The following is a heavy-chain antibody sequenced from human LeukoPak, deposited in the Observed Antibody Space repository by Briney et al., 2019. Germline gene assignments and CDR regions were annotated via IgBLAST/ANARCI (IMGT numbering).Heavy chain of an antibody. J-gene: IGHJ4*02. CDR2: INHSGST. Sequence: SETLSLTCAVYGGSFSGYYWSWIRQPPGKGLEWIGEINHSGSTNYNPSLKSRVTISVDTSKNQFSLKLSSVTAVDTAVYYCANHYYDSSGYYYFYYWGQGTLVTVSS. D-gene: IGHD3-22*01. CDR3: ANHYYDSSGYYYFYY. CDR1: GGSFSGYY. V-gene: IGHV4-34*01.